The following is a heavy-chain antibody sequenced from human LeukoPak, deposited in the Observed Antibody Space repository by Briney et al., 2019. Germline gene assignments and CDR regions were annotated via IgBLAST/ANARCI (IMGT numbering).Heavy chain of an antibody. J-gene: IGHJ4*02. CDR1: GYTFTSCY. V-gene: IGHV1-46*01. CDR3: ARGGPRGDTAMVLTY. Sequence: ASVKVSCKASGYTFTSCYMHWVRQAPGQGLEWMGIINPSGGSTSYAQKFQGRVTMTRDTSTSTVYMELSSLRSEDTAVYYCARGGPRGDTAMVLTYWGQGTLVTVSS. CDR2: INPSGGST. D-gene: IGHD5-18*01.